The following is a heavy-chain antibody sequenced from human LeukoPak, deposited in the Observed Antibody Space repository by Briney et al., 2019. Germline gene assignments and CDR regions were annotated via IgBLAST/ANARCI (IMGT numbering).Heavy chain of an antibody. CDR3: AREYSSRWGLNYYYMDV. V-gene: IGHV4-59*01. J-gene: IGHJ6*03. CDR2: IYHSGST. Sequence: PSETLSLTCTVSGGSISSYYWTWIRQPPGKRLEWIGSIYHSGSTNYNPSLKSRVTILIDTSKTQFSLKVRSVTAADTAVYYCAREYSSRWGLNYYYMDVWGKGTTVTVSS. D-gene: IGHD6-13*01. CDR1: GGSISSYY.